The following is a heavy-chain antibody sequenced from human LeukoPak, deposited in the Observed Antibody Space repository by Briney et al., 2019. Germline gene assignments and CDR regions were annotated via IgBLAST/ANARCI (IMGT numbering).Heavy chain of an antibody. CDR1: GFTFSNTA. Sequence: GGSLRLSCAASGFTFSNTAMSWVRQAPGKGLEWLSIISGSGLNAYYADSVKGRFTISRDNSKSTLLLQMNSLRAEDTALYYCVKRTMAGVLERRTYYFDYWGQGSLVTVSP. V-gene: IGHV3-23*01. CDR2: ISGSGLNA. J-gene: IGHJ4*02. D-gene: IGHD2-2*01. CDR3: VKRTMAGVLERRTYYFDY.